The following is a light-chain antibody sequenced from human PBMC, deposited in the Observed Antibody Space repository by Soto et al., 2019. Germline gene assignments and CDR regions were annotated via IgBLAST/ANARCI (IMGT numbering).Light chain of an antibody. V-gene: IGLV2-8*01. Sequence: QSALTQPPSASGSPGQSVTISCTGTSSDVGAYNYVSWYQQHAGKAPKLVIYEVTKRPSGVPDRFSGSKSANTASLTVSWIQAEDEADYYCSSFASSNTWVFGGGTQLTVL. CDR3: SSFASSNTWV. CDR1: SSDVGAYNY. CDR2: EVT. J-gene: IGLJ3*02.